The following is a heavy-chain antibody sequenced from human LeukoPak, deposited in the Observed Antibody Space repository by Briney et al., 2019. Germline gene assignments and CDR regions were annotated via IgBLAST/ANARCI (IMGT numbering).Heavy chain of an antibody. Sequence: GASVKVSCKASGYTFTSYGISWVRQAPGQGLEWMGWISAYNGNTNYAQKLQGRVTMTTDTSTSTAYMELRSLRSDDTAVYYCQYCCGDGQSVYFDYWGQGDLVTVSS. D-gene: IGHD2-21*02. CDR2: ISAYNGNT. J-gene: IGHJ4*02. CDR3: QYCCGDGQSVYFDY. CDR1: GYTFTSYG. V-gene: IGHV1-18*01.